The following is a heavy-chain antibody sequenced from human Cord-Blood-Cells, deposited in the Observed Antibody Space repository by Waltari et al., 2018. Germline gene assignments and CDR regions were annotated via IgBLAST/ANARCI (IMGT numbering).Heavy chain of an antibody. CDR3: ARYDWPYWYFDL. CDR1: GGSISSSSYY. D-gene: IGHD1-1*01. V-gene: IGHV4-39*01. Sequence: QLQLQESGPGLVKPSETLSLTCTVSGGSISSSSYYWGWIRQPPGQGLEWIGSIYYSGSTYYNPSLKSRVTISVDTSKNQFSLKLSSVTAADTAVYYCARYDWPYWYFDLWGRGTLVTVSS. CDR2: IYYSGST. J-gene: IGHJ2*01.